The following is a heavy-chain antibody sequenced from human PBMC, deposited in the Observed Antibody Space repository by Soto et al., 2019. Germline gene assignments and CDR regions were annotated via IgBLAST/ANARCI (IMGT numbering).Heavy chain of an antibody. V-gene: IGHV1-2*04. CDR1: GYTFTGYY. CDR3: ARDGAPSVVAATGPDY. J-gene: IGHJ4*02. Sequence: GASVKVSCKASGYTFTGYYMHWVRQAPGQGLEWMGWINPNSGGTNYAQKFQGWVTMTRDTSISTAYMELSRLRSDDTAVYYCARDGAPSVVAATGPDYWGQGTLVTVSS. CDR2: INPNSGGT. D-gene: IGHD2-15*01.